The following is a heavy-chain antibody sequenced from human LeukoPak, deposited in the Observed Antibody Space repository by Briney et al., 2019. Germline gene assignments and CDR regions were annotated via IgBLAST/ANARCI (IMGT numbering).Heavy chain of an antibody. V-gene: IGHV5-51*01. CDR3: ARAPSFLQPTDY. Sequence: GESLKISCKGSGYSFTSYWIGWVRQMPGKGLEWMGIIYPGDSDTRYSPSFQGHVTISADKSVNTAYLQWSSLKASDTAMYYCARAPSFLQPTDYWGQGTLVTVSS. CDR1: GYSFTSYW. J-gene: IGHJ4*02. CDR2: IYPGDSDT. D-gene: IGHD2/OR15-2a*01.